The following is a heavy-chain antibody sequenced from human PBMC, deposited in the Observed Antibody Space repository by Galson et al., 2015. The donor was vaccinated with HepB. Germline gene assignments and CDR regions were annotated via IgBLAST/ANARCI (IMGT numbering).Heavy chain of an antibody. CDR1: GGSISSGGYY. CDR3: ARGGYGDYPWYYMDV. V-gene: IGHV4-31*03. CDR2: IYYSGST. D-gene: IGHD4-17*01. J-gene: IGHJ6*03. Sequence: QVQLQESGPGLVKPSETLSLTCTVSGGSISSGGYYWSWIRQHPGKGLEWIGYIYYSGSTYYNPSLKSRVTISVDTSKNQFSLKLSSVTAADTAVYYCARGGYGDYPWYYMDVWGKGTTVTVSS.